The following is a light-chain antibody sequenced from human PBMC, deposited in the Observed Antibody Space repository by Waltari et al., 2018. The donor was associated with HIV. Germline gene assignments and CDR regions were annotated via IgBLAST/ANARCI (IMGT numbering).Light chain of an antibody. Sequence: DIVMTQSPDSLAVSLGERATINCKSSQSLFYSSKNQNAFAWYQHKPGQPPKLLISWASTRQSGVPERFSGSWSGTDFTLTINGLQAEDVAVYYCQQYYNFPGTFGQGTKVEIK. V-gene: IGKV4-1*01. J-gene: IGKJ1*01. CDR3: QQYYNFPGT. CDR2: WAS. CDR1: QSLFYSSKNQNA.